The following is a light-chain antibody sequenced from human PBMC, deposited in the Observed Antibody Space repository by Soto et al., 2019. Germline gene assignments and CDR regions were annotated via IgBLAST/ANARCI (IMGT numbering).Light chain of an antibody. V-gene: IGKV3-20*01. CDR1: QSISRSY. CDR3: HQYVTSPPAWA. J-gene: IGKJ1*01. Sequence: EIVLTQSPGTLSLSPGERATLSCRTSQSISRSYLAWSQQKPGQAPRLLISATSSRATGVPARFSGSGSGTDFTLTISRLEPEDSAVYYCHQYVTSPPAWAFGQGTKVEIK. CDR2: ATS.